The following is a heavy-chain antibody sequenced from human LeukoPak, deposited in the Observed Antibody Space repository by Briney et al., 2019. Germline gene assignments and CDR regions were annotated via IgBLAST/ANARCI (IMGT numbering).Heavy chain of an antibody. CDR1: GGSFSGYY. CDR2: INHSGST. J-gene: IGHJ6*03. CDR3: AREPGTFDYPYMDV. Sequence: PSETLSLTCAVYGGSFSGYYWSWIRQPPGKGLEWIGEINHSGSTYYNPSLKSRVTISVDTSKNQFSLKLSSVTAADTAVYYCAREPGTFDYPYMDVWGKGTTVTISS. V-gene: IGHV4-34*01. D-gene: IGHD3-16*01.